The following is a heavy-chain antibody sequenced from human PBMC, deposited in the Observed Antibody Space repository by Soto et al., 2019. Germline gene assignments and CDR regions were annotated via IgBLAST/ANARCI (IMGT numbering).Heavy chain of an antibody. J-gene: IGHJ4*02. D-gene: IGHD1-26*01. V-gene: IGHV1-24*01. CDR3: ATVPSGSYLSVDY. CDR1: GYTLTELS. Sequence: QVQLVQSGAEVKKPGASVKVSCKVSGYTLTELSMHWVRQAPGKGLEWMGGFDPEDGETIYAQKFQGRVTITEATSTDTAYMELSSLRSADTAVYYCATVPSGSYLSVDYWGQGTLVTVSS. CDR2: FDPEDGET.